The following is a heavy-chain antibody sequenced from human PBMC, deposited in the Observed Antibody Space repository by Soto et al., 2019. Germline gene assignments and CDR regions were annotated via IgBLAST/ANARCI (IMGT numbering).Heavy chain of an antibody. J-gene: IGHJ5*02. V-gene: IGHV1-69*02. D-gene: IGHD3-22*01. CDR3: ASDPKYYYDSSGSYP. Sequence: ASVKVSCKASGGTFSSYTISWVRQAPGQGLEWMGRIIPILGIANYAQKFQGRVTITADKSTSTAYMELSSLRSEDTAVYYCASDPKYYYDSSGSYPWGQGTLVTVSS. CDR1: GGTFSSYT. CDR2: IIPILGIA.